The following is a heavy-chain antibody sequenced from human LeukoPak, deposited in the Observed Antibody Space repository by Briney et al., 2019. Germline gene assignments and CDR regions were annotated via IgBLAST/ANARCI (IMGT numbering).Heavy chain of an antibody. CDR2: TRNKANSYTT. CDR1: GFTFSDHY. Sequence: GGSLRLSCAASGFTFSDHYMDWVRQAPGKGLEWVGRTRNKANSYTTEYAASVKGRFTISRDDSKNSLYLQMNSLKTEDTAVYYCARGIDYYDSSGYYYGAFDIWGQGTMVTVSS. V-gene: IGHV3-72*01. J-gene: IGHJ3*02. CDR3: ARGIDYYDSSGYYYGAFDI. D-gene: IGHD3-22*01.